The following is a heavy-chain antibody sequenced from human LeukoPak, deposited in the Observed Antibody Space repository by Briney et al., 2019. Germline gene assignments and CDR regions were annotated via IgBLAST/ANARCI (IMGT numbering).Heavy chain of an antibody. D-gene: IGHD3-10*01. CDR1: GGSISSGDCS. V-gene: IGHV4-30-2*01. J-gene: IGHJ4*02. CDR3: ARGAMFRGYDY. CDR2: IYQSGNA. Sequence: SETLSLTCAVSGGSISSGDCSWSWIRQPPGKGLQWIGYIYQSGNAYYNTSLKSRVTISADESKNQFSLRLNSVTAADTAVYYCARGAMFRGYDYWGQGTLVTVSS.